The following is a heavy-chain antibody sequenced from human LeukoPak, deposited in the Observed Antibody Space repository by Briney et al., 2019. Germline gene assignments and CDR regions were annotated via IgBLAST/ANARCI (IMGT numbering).Heavy chain of an antibody. CDR3: AHHYTAMAVDDAFDI. Sequence: SETLSLTCAVSGGSISSGGYSWSWIRQPPGKGLEWIGYIYHSGSTYCNPSLKSRVTISVDRSKNQFSLKLSSVTAADTAVYYCAHHYTAMAVDDAFDIWGQGTMVTVSS. CDR1: GGSISSGGYS. D-gene: IGHD5-18*01. V-gene: IGHV4-30-2*01. J-gene: IGHJ3*02. CDR2: IYHSGST.